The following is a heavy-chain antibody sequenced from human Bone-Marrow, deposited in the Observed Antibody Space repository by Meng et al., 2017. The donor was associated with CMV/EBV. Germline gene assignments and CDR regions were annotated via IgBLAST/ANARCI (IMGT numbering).Heavy chain of an antibody. CDR1: GFTFRSYS. Sequence: GESLKISCAASGFTFRSYSMHWVRQTPGKGLEWVAVISYDGSLKYYGDSVKGRITISRDNSKNTVYLQMNSLRAEDTAVYYCAREEQQLVLDAFDIWGQGTMVTVSS. CDR3: AREEQQLVLDAFDI. V-gene: IGHV3-30*04. D-gene: IGHD6-13*01. J-gene: IGHJ3*02. CDR2: ISYDGSLK.